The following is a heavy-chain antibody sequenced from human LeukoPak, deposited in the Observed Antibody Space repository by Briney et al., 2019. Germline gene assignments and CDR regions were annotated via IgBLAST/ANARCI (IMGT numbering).Heavy chain of an antibody. J-gene: IGHJ4*02. CDR1: GFTVSSNY. D-gene: IGHD6-19*01. CDR2: ISGNGGTT. CDR3: AKAYRYTSGWYEY. V-gene: IGHV3-23*01. Sequence: GGSLRLSCAASGFTVSSNYMSWVRQAPGKGLEWVSGISGNGGTTYYADSVKGRFTISRDNSKNTLYLQMNTLRADDTAVYYCAKAYRYTSGWYEYWGQGTLVTVSS.